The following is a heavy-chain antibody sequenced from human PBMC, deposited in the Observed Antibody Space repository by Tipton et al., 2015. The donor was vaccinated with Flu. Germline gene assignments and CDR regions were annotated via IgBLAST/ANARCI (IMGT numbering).Heavy chain of an antibody. D-gene: IGHD3-10*01. Sequence: QVQLVQSGAEVRKPGASVKVSCKASGYTFSNYNIHWVRQAPGQGLEWMGIIYPSGGGTRYAQKFQGRVTVTRDKSTTTVYMELSSLTSDDTAVYYCARGSGSGTFVIFDYWGQGTLVAVSS. V-gene: IGHV1-46*01. J-gene: IGHJ4*02. CDR3: ARGSGSGTFVIFDY. CDR1: GYTFSNYN. CDR2: IYPSGGGT.